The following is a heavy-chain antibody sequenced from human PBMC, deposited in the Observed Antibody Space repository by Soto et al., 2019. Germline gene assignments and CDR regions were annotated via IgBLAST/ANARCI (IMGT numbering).Heavy chain of an antibody. D-gene: IGHD2-21*02. CDR1: GGSISSGGYY. V-gene: IGHV4-31*02. Sequence: TSETLSLTCTVSGGSISSGGYYWSWIRQHPGKGLEWIGYIYYSGSTYYNPSLKSRVTISVDTSKNQFSLKLSSVTAADTAVYYCARETLAYCGGDCSGGWFDPWGQGTLVTVSS. CDR2: IYYSGST. J-gene: IGHJ5*02. CDR3: ARETLAYCGGDCSGGWFDP.